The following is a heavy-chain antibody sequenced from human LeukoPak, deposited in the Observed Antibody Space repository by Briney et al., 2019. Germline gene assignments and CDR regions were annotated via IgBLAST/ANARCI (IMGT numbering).Heavy chain of an antibody. CDR3: ARDPLTIFGVVNEYGMDV. CDR2: INAGNGNT. Sequence: ASVTVSCTASGYTFTSYAMHWVRQAPGQRLEWMGWINAGNGNTKYSQKFQGRVTITRDTSASTAYMELSSLRSEDTAVYYCARDPLTIFGVVNEYGMDVWGQGTTVTVSS. V-gene: IGHV1-3*01. D-gene: IGHD3-3*01. CDR1: GYTFTSYA. J-gene: IGHJ6*02.